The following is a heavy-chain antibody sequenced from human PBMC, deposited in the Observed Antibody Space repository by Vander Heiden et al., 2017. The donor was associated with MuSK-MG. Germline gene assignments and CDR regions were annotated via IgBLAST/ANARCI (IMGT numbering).Heavy chain of an antibody. CDR1: GFTFSSYA. CDR3: ARDRGMVEGAFDI. D-gene: IGHD2-15*01. CDR2: ISYDGSNK. V-gene: IGHV3-30-3*01. Sequence: QVQLVESGGGVVQPGGSLRLPCAASGFTFSSYAMHWVRQAPGKGLEWVAVISYDGSNKYYADAVKGRFTISRDNSKNTLYLQMKRLRAEDTAVYYCARDRGMVEGAFDIWGQGTMVTVSS. J-gene: IGHJ3*02.